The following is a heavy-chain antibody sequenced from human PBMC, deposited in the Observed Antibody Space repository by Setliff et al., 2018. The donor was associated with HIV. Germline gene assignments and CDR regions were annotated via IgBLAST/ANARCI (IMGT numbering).Heavy chain of an antibody. D-gene: IGHD3-22*01. CDR2: ISWNSGSI. CDR1: GFTFDDYA. V-gene: IGHV3-9*01. J-gene: IGHJ5*02. Sequence: PGGSLRLSCAASGFTFDDYAMHWVRQAPGKGLEWVSGISWNSGSIGYADSVKGRFTISRDDAKNSLYLQMNSLRAEDTAVYYCAKGSTATVATMIVVAPRWFDPWGQGTLVTVSS. CDR3: AKGSTATVATMIVVAPRWFDP.